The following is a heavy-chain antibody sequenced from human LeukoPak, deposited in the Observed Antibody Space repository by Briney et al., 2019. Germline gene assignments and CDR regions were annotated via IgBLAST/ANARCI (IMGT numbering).Heavy chain of an antibody. CDR1: GYIFTNYW. CDR3: ARLGVVVTATPTISDAFDI. D-gene: IGHD2-21*02. J-gene: IGHJ3*02. V-gene: IGHV5-51*01. CDR2: IYPGDSDT. Sequence: GESLKISCKGSGYIFTNYWIGWVRQMPGKGLEWMGIIYPGDSDTRYSPSFQGQVTISADKSISTAYLQWSSLKASDTAMYYCARLGVVVTATPTISDAFDIWGQGTMVTVSS.